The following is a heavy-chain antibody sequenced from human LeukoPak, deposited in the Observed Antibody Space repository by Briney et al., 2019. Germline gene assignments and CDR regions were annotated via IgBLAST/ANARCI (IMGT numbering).Heavy chain of an antibody. CDR1: GGTFSSYA. V-gene: IGHV1-69*13. CDR2: IIPIFGTA. CDR3: ARQAYDFWSGYSSGPYYYYGMDV. D-gene: IGHD3-3*01. Sequence: GASVKVSCKASGGTFSSYAISWVRQAPGQGLEWMGGIIPIFGTANYAQKFQGRVTITADESTSTAYMELSSLRSEDTAVYYCARQAYDFWSGYSSGPYYYYGMDVWGQGTTVTVSS. J-gene: IGHJ6*02.